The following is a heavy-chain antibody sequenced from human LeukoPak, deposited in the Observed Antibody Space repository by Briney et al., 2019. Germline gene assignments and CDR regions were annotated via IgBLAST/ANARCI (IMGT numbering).Heavy chain of an antibody. D-gene: IGHD3-16*02. J-gene: IGHJ4*02. CDR3: ARAGPDYVWGSYREAFDY. CDR1: GGTFSSYA. Sequence: SVKVSCKASGGTFSSYAISWVRQAPGQGGEWMGRIIPIFGTANYAQKFQGRVTINTDESTSTAYMELSSLRSEDTAVYYCARAGPDYVWGSYREAFDYWGQGTLVTVSS. V-gene: IGHV1-69*05. CDR2: IIPIFGTA.